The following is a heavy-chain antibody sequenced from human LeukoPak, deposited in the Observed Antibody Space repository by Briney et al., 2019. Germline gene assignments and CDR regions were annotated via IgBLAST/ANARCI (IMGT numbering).Heavy chain of an antibody. CDR1: GGSFSGYY. CDR2: INHSGST. V-gene: IGHV4-34*01. Sequence: PSETLSLTCAVYGGSFSGYYWSWIRQPPGKGLEWIGEINHSGSTNYNPSLKSRVTISVDTSKNQFSLKLSSVTAADTAVYYCARHRRYDYVWGSYRYGEFDYWGQGTLVTVSS. J-gene: IGHJ4*02. CDR3: ARHRRYDYVWGSYRYGEFDY. D-gene: IGHD3-16*02.